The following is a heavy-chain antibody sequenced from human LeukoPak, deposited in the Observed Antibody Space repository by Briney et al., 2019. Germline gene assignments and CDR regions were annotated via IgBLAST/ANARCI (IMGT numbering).Heavy chain of an antibody. J-gene: IGHJ4*02. V-gene: IGHV3-7*01. CDR1: GFTFSNYW. Sequence: GGSLRLSCAASGFTFSNYWMSWVRQVPGKGLEWLANIKVDGSETYYVDSLKGRFTISRDNAKNSVYLQMNSLRVEDTAVYYCARDGHWEVTRGHYFDYWGQGTLVTVSS. D-gene: IGHD4-11*01. CDR2: IKVDGSET. CDR3: ARDGHWEVTRGHYFDY.